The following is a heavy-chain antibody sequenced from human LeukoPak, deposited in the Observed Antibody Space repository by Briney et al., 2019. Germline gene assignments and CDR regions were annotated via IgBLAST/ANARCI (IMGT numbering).Heavy chain of an antibody. D-gene: IGHD5-12*01. CDR2: ISGSGDKT. J-gene: IGHJ5*02. Sequence: PGGSLRLSCAASGFTFNYALSWVRQAPGKGLEWVSGISGSGDKTCYADSVKGRFTISRDNSKNTLYLQMNSLRAEDTAVSYCATSGYSGYDRPSWGQGTLVTV. CDR1: GFTFNYA. CDR3: ATSGYSGYDRPS. V-gene: IGHV3-23*01.